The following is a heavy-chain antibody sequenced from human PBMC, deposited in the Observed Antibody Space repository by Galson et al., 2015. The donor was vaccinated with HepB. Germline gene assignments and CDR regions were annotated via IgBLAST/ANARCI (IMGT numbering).Heavy chain of an antibody. J-gene: IGHJ6*02. V-gene: IGHV1-69*13. Sequence: SVKVSCKASGGTFSSYAISWVRQAPGQGLEWMGGTIPIFGTANYAQKFQGRVTITADESTSTAYMELSSLRSDDTAVYYCARDQDADTTMVPYYYGMDVWGQGTTVTVSS. CDR1: GGTFSSYA. D-gene: IGHD5-18*01. CDR2: TIPIFGTA. CDR3: ARDQDADTTMVPYYYGMDV.